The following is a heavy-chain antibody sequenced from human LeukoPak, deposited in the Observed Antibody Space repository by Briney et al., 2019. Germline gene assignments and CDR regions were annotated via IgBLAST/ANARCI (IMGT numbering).Heavy chain of an antibody. J-gene: IGHJ4*02. CDR1: GYTFTSYD. CDR3: ARGHDYGDYLDY. V-gene: IGHV1-8*01. Sequence: ASVKVSCKASGYTFTSYDINWVRQATGQGLEWMGWMNPNSGNTDYAQKFQGRVTMTRNTSISTAYMELSSLRSEDTAVYYCARGHDYGDYLDYWGQGTLVTVSS. CDR2: MNPNSGNT. D-gene: IGHD4-17*01.